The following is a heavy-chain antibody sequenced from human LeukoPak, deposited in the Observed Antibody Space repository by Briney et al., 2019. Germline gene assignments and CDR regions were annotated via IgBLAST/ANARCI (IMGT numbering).Heavy chain of an antibody. CDR1: GFTFSSYG. V-gene: IGHV3-30*02. Sequence: GGSLRLSCAASGFTFSSYGMHWARQAPGKGLEWVAFIRYDGSNKYYADSVKGRFTISRDNSKNTLYLQMNSLRAEDTAVYYCAKDHLMYVVPAAKSWFDPWGQGTLVTVSS. CDR2: IRYDGSNK. CDR3: AKDHLMYVVPAAKSWFDP. J-gene: IGHJ5*02. D-gene: IGHD2-2*01.